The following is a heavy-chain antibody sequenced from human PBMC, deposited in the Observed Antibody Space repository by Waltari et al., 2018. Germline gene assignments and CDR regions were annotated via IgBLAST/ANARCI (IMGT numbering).Heavy chain of an antibody. Sequence: QVQLQESGPGLVKPSETLSLTCAVSGYSISSGDYWGWIRQPPGKGLEWIGSIYHSGSTHYNPSLKSRVTISVDTSKNHFSLWLTSVTAADTAVYYCARNMTTLTTGAFDVWGQGTMVTVSS. CDR1: GYSISSGDY. J-gene: IGHJ3*01. D-gene: IGHD4-17*01. CDR3: ARNMTTLTTGAFDV. CDR2: IYHSGST. V-gene: IGHV4-38-2*01.